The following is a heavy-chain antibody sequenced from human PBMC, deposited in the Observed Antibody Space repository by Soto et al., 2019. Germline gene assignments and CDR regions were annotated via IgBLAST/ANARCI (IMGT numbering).Heavy chain of an antibody. CDR3: ARGRGGDGSGCGEFDY. CDR1: GGSFSGYY. J-gene: IGHJ4*02. V-gene: IGHV4-34*01. D-gene: IGHD2-21*02. Sequence: QVQLQQWGAGLLKPSETLSLTCAVYGGSFSGYYWSWIRQPPGKGREWIGEINHSGSTNYNPSLKSRVTISVDTSKNQFSLKLSSVTAADTAVYYCARGRGGDGSGCGEFDYWGQGTLVTVSS. CDR2: INHSGST.